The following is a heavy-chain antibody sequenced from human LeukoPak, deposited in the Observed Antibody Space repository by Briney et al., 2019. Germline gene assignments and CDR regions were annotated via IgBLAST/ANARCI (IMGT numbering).Heavy chain of an antibody. D-gene: IGHD4-23*01. J-gene: IGHJ4*02. CDR2: ISGSGGHT. CDR3: AKEGTTVVTPFDC. CDR1: GFTFSSYA. Sequence: TGGSLRLSCVASGFTFSSYAMSWVRQAPGKGLEWVSVISGSGGHTYYADSVKGRFTISRDNFKNTLYLQMSSLRAEDTAVYYCAKEGTTVVTPFDCWGQGTLVTVSS. V-gene: IGHV3-23*01.